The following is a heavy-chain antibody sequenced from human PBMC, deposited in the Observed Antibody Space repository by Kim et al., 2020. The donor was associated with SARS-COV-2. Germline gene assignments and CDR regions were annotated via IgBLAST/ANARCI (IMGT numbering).Heavy chain of an antibody. J-gene: IGHJ4*02. CDR2: INQGGSEI. CDR3: ARDPGYYDSSGYYNDY. D-gene: IGHD3-22*01. Sequence: GGSLRLSCAASGFTFSSYGMSWVRQAPGKGLEWVSYINQGGSEIYYVDSVKGRFTISRDNAKNSLYLQMNSLRAEDTAVYYCARDPGYYDSSGYYNDYWGQGTLVTVSS. V-gene: IGHV3-7*03. CDR1: GFTFSSYG.